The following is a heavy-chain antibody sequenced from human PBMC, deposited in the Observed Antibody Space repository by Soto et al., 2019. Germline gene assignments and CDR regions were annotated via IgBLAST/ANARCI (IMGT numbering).Heavy chain of an antibody. CDR2: ISAYNGNT. J-gene: IGHJ5*02. V-gene: IGHV1-18*01. CDR1: GYTFTSYG. D-gene: IGHD2-21*01. CDR3: ARSLPSGNKNWFEP. Sequence: ASVKVSCKASGYTFTSYGISWVRQAPGQGLEWMGWISAYNGNTNYAQKLQGRVTMTTDTSTSTAYMELRSLRSDDTAVYYCARSLPSGNKNWFEPWGQGTLVTVSS.